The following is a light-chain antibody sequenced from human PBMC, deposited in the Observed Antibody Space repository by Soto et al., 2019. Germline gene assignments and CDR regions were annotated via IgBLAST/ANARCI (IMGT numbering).Light chain of an antibody. Sequence: EVVRRQSPATLSVSPGEGATISCRASQGIGDTLAWYQHKPGQTPRLLIYDTSTRATGVPARFSGSRSGTEFNLTINRLQSEDLAVYYCQRYNNWTLTVGGGTKGEIK. CDR2: DTS. J-gene: IGKJ4*01. CDR1: QGIGDT. CDR3: QRYNNWTLT. V-gene: IGKV3-15*01.